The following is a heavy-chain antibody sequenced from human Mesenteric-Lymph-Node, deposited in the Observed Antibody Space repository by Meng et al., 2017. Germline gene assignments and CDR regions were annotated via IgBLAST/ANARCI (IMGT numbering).Heavy chain of an antibody. CDR2: LSCNVYTT. J-gene: IGHJ4*02. D-gene: IGHD1-26*01. CDR1: GFTFTIYA. V-gene: IGHV3-48*03. CDR3: ASDVGATGIDY. Sequence: GESLKISCTASGFTFTIYAIHWVRQAPGKGLECVSGLSCNVYTTHYADSVKGRFTISRDNAKNSLYLQMNSLRAEDTAVYYCASDVGATGIDYWGQGTLVTVSS.